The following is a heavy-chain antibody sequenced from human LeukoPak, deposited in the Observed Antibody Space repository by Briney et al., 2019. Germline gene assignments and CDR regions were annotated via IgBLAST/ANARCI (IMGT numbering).Heavy chain of an antibody. CDR2: INPSGGST. CDR1: GYTFTSYY. V-gene: IGHV1-46*01. CDR3: ARAQAMITFGGVIPNFDY. J-gene: IGHJ4*02. D-gene: IGHD3-16*02. Sequence: ASVKVSCKXSGYTFTSYYMHWVRQAPGQGLEWMGIINPSGGSTSYAQKFQGRVTMTRDTSTSTVYMELSSLRSEDTAVYYCARAQAMITFGGVIPNFDYWGPGTLVTVSS.